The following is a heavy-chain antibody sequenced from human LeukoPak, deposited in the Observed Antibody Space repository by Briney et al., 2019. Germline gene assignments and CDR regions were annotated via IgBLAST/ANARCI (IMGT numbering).Heavy chain of an antibody. V-gene: IGHV1-2*02. D-gene: IGHD5-12*01. CDR1: RYTFTGHY. Sequence: GSVNVSCKASRYTFTGHYMHWVRQAPGRGLEWMGWINPDSGGTHYAQKFQGRVNMTRDTSISTAYMELTRLTSDDTAVYYCARAYSGYDCDYWGQGTLLTVSS. CDR3: ARAYSGYDCDY. CDR2: INPDSGGT. J-gene: IGHJ4*02.